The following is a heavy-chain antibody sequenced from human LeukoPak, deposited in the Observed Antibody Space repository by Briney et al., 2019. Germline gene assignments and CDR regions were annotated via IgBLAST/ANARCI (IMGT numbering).Heavy chain of an antibody. D-gene: IGHD4-17*01. CDR3: ARGGTVSRYYYYYMDV. Sequence: SETLSLTCAVYGGSFSVYYWSWIRQPPGKGPEWNGDLNPGGSTSYNPSLKSRVTISVDTSKNQVSLKLSSVTAADTAVYYCARGGTVSRYYYYYMDVWGKGTTVTVSS. V-gene: IGHV4-34*01. J-gene: IGHJ6*03. CDR1: GGSFSVYY. CDR2: LNPGGST.